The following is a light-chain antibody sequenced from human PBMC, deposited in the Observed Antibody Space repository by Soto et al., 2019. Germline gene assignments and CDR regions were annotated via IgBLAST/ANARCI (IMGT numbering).Light chain of an antibody. CDR3: QQRSNWPVT. J-gene: IGKJ2*01. Sequence: EIVLTQSPATLSLSPGERATLSCRASQSVSSYLAWYQQKPGQAPSPLIYDASNRATGIPARFSGSGSGTDFTLTISSLEPEDFAVYYCQQRSNWPVTFGQGTKVEIK. V-gene: IGKV3-11*01. CDR1: QSVSSY. CDR2: DAS.